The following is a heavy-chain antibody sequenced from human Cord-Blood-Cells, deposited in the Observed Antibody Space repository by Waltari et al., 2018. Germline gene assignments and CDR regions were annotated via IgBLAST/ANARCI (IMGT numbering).Heavy chain of an antibody. J-gene: IGHJ2*01. CDR3: ARPTTVTTLAGWYFDL. V-gene: IGHV4-39*01. CDR1: GGSISSSSYY. D-gene: IGHD4-17*01. CDR2: IYYSGST. Sequence: QLQLQESGPGLVKPSETLSLTCTVSGGSISSSSYYWGWIRQPPGKGLEWIGSIYYSGSTYNNPSLKRRVTISVDTSKNQFSLKLSSVTAADTAVYYCARPTTVTTLAGWYFDLWGRGTLVTVSS.